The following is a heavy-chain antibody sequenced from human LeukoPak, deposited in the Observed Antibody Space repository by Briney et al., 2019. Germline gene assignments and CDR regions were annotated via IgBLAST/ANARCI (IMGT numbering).Heavy chain of an antibody. V-gene: IGHV4-34*01. CDR2: IYYSGST. CDR1: GGSFSGYY. CDR3: ARHGGERGGSYFDY. D-gene: IGHD1-26*01. J-gene: IGHJ4*02. Sequence: PSETLSLTCAVYGGSFSGYYWSWIRQPPGKGLEWIGSIYYSGSTYYNPSLKSRVTISVDTSKNQFSLKLSSVTAADTAVYYCARHGGERGGSYFDYWGQGTLVTVSS.